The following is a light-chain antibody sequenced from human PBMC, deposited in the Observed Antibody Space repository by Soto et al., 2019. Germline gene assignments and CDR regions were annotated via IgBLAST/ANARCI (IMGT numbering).Light chain of an antibody. CDR2: GAS. Sequence: IVLTQSPGTLSLSPGERATLSCKARQSVSSSYLAWYQQKPGQAPRLVIYGASSRATGIPDRFSGSGSGTDFTLTISRLEPEDFAVYYCQQYDSSPLTFGGGTKVDIK. CDR3: QQYDSSPLT. J-gene: IGKJ4*01. CDR1: QSVSSSY. V-gene: IGKV3-20*01.